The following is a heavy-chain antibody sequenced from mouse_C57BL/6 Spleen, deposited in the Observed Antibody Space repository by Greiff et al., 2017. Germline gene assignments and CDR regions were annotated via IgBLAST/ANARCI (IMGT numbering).Heavy chain of an antibody. CDR2: IYPGDGDT. D-gene: IGHD1-1*01. Sequence: QVQLQQSGPELVKPGASVKISCKASGYAFSSSWMNWVKQRPGKGLEWIGRIYPGDGDTNYNRKFKGKATLTAYKSSSTAYMQLSSLTSEDSAVYFCARWDMTTVVGGAMDYWGQGTSVTVSS. V-gene: IGHV1-82*01. J-gene: IGHJ4*01. CDR1: GYAFSSSW. CDR3: ARWDMTTVVGGAMDY.